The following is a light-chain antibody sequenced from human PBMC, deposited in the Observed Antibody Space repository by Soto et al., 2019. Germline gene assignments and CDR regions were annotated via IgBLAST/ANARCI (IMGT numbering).Light chain of an antibody. CDR1: SSDVGGYNY. CDR2: DVR. V-gene: IGLV2-14*01. CDR3: SSYTTISTYV. J-gene: IGLJ1*01. Sequence: QSVLTQPASVSGSPGQSITISCTGTSSDVGGYNYVSWYQQHPGKAPKLMIYDVRNRPSGVSNRFSGSKSVNTASLTISGLRAEDEADYYCSSYTTISTYVFGTGTKVTVL.